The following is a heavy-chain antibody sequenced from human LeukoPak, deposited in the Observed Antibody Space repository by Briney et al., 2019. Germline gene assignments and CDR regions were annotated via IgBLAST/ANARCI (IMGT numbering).Heavy chain of an antibody. Sequence: GGSLRLSCAASGFTFSDYYMSWIRQAPGKGLEWVSYISSSGSTIYYADSVKGRFTISRDNAKNSLYLQMNSLRAEDTAVYYCAKEGDYGYYYYMDVWGKGTTVTVSS. CDR2: ISSSGSTI. J-gene: IGHJ6*03. V-gene: IGHV3-11*04. CDR1: GFTFSDYY. CDR3: AKEGDYGYYYYMDV. D-gene: IGHD4-17*01.